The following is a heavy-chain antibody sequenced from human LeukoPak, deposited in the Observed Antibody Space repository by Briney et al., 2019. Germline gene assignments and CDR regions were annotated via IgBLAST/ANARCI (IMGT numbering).Heavy chain of an antibody. CDR3: AREIYDFWSGYTYYYYYMDV. CDR1: GYTFTSYG. J-gene: IGHJ6*03. CDR2: IRAYNGNT. D-gene: IGHD3-3*01. V-gene: IGHV1-18*01. Sequence: ASVKVSCKASGYTFTSYGISWVRQAPGQGLEWMGWIRAYNGNTNYAQKLQGRVTMTTDTSTSTAYMELRSLRSDDTAVYYCAREIYDFWSGYTYYYYYMDVWGKGTTVTVSS.